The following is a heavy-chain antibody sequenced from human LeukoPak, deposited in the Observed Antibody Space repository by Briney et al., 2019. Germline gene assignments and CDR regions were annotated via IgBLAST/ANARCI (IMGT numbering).Heavy chain of an antibody. J-gene: IGHJ4*02. V-gene: IGHV4-34*01. CDR1: GGSFSGYY. Sequence: SETLSLTCAVYGGSFSGYYWSWIRQPPGKGLEWTGEINHSGSTNYNPSLKSRVTISVDTSKNQFSLKLSSVTAADTAVYYCARRRSGDYYLDYWGQGTLVTVSS. CDR2: INHSGST. CDR3: ARRRSGDYYLDY. D-gene: IGHD2-21*02.